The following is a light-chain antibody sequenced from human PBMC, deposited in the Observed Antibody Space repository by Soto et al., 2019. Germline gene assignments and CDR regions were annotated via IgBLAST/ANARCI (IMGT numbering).Light chain of an antibody. Sequence: DIQLTQSPSFLSASVEDRVTISCRASYDISSSLAWYQQEPGKPPKLLLYDSSTLQTVVPSRFTGSGSGRKFTLTISGLQFGDFATYFCQQLSHYPYTFGQGPKLEI. CDR3: QQLSHYPYT. CDR1: YDISSS. CDR2: DSS. J-gene: IGKJ2*01. V-gene: IGKV1-9*01.